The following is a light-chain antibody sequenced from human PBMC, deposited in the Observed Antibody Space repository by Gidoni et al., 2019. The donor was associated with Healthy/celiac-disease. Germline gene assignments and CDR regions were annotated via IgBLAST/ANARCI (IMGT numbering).Light chain of an antibody. Sequence: QSALTQPASVSGSPGQSITISCTGTSSHVGGYNYVSWYQQHPGKAPKLMIYEVSNRPSGVSNRFSGSKSGNTASLTISGLQAEDEADYYCSSYTSSSTLSVFGGGTKLTVL. CDR1: SSHVGGYNY. CDR3: SSYTSSSTLSV. CDR2: EVS. V-gene: IGLV2-14*01. J-gene: IGLJ3*02.